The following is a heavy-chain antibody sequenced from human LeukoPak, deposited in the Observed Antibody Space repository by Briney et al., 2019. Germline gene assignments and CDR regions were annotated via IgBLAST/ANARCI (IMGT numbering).Heavy chain of an antibody. J-gene: IGHJ4*02. CDR2: IYYSGST. V-gene: IGHV4-38-2*01. CDR3: ARARAVAVSTEIDY. Sequence: PSETLSLTCGVSGYSISSGYYWGWIRQPPGKRLEWIGSIYYSGSTNYNPSLKSRVTISVDTSKNQFSLKLSSVTAADTAVYYCARARAVAVSTEIDYWGQGTLVTVSS. D-gene: IGHD6-19*01. CDR1: GYSISSGYY.